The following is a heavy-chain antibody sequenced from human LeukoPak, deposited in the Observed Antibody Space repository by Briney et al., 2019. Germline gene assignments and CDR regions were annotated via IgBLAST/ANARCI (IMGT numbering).Heavy chain of an antibody. Sequence: SETLSLTCTVSGGSISSGGYYWSWIRQHPGKGLEWIGYIYYSGSTYYNPSLKSRVTISVDTSKNQFSLKLSSVTAADTAVYYCARGGTRYFDWPTGYWGQGTLVTVSS. D-gene: IGHD3-9*01. J-gene: IGHJ4*02. CDR1: GGSISSGGYY. CDR3: ARGGTRYFDWPTGY. CDR2: IYYSGST. V-gene: IGHV4-31*03.